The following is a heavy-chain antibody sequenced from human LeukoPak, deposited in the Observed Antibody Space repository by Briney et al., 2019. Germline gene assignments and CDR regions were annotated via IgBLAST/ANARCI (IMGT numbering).Heavy chain of an antibody. D-gene: IGHD6-6*01. Sequence: SVKVSCKASGGTFSSYAISWVRQAPGQGLGWMGGIIPIFGTANYAQKFQGRVTITTDESTSTAYMELSSLRSEDTAVYYCATSSSSPKVDAFDIWGQGTMVTFSS. V-gene: IGHV1-69*05. CDR2: IIPIFGTA. CDR1: GGTFSSYA. CDR3: ATSSSSPKVDAFDI. J-gene: IGHJ3*02.